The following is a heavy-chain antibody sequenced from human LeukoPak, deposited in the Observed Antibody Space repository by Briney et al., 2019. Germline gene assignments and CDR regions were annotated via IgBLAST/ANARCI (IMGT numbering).Heavy chain of an antibody. Sequence: ASVKVSCKASGYTFPNYDISWVRQAPGQGLEWLGWISAYNGNTKFAQKFQGRVTMTTDTSTSTAYMALRSLRSDDTAVYYCARGFPPRIYYDSNGYYSYYFDYWGQGTLVTVSS. D-gene: IGHD3-22*01. J-gene: IGHJ4*02. CDR2: ISAYNGNT. CDR3: ARGFPPRIYYDSNGYYSYYFDY. CDR1: GYTFPNYD. V-gene: IGHV1-18*01.